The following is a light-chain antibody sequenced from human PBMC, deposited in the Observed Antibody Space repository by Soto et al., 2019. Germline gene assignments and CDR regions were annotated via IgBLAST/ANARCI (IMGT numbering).Light chain of an antibody. V-gene: IGLV2-14*01. CDR3: CSYTDSRTHI. J-gene: IGLJ1*01. CDR2: EVS. CDR1: SSDVGGYNY. Sequence: QSALTQPPSASGSPGQSITISCTGTSSDVGGYNYVSWYQQHPGKAPKLIIFEVSYRPSGISNRFSASKSGDTASLTISGLQADDEADYYCCSYTDSRTHIFGSGTKLTVL.